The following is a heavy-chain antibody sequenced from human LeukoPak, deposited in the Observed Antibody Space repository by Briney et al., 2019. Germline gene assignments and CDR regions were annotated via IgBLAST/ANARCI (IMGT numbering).Heavy chain of an antibody. CDR2: ISSGMSYI. V-gene: IGHV3-21*01. Sequence: GGALRLSCAASGFTLSSYSLNWVRPAPAKALEWVSSISSGMSYIYYSHSVKGRFTIARDNAKNSLYLQMNSLRPEDTAVYYRARDSTPSGSHSRGAFDIWGQGTMVTVSS. J-gene: IGHJ3*02. CDR3: ARDSTPSGSHSRGAFDI. D-gene: IGHD1-26*01. CDR1: GFTLSSYS.